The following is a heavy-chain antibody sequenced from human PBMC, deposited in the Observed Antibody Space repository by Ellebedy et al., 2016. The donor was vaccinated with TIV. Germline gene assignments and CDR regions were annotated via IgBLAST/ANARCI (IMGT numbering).Heavy chain of an antibody. J-gene: IGHJ4*02. CDR2: ISAYNGHT. Sequence: ASVKVSCKASGYTFTSYGLSWVRQAPGQGLEWMGWISAYNGHTNYAQKLQGRVTMTTDTSTSTAYMELRSLESDDTAVYYCVRSWYSGSFYFDYWGQGTQVTVSS. V-gene: IGHV1-18*04. D-gene: IGHD1-26*01. CDR3: VRSWYSGSFYFDY. CDR1: GYTFTSYG.